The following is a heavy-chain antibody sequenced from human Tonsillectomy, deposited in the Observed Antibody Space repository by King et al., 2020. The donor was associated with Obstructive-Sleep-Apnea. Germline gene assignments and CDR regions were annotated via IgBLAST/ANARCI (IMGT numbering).Heavy chain of an antibody. CDR3: AKDRSDSGSYPYYFDY. J-gene: IGHJ4*02. CDR2: ISYDGTKK. D-gene: IGHD1-26*01. Sequence: VQLVESGGGVVQPGRSLRLSCTASGFTFSSYGIHWVRQAPGKGLEWVAVISYDGTKKYYSESVKGRFTISRDNSKNTLYLQMNSLRAEDTAVYYCAKDRSDSGSYPYYFDYWGQGTLVTVSS. V-gene: IGHV3-30*18. CDR1: GFTFSSYG.